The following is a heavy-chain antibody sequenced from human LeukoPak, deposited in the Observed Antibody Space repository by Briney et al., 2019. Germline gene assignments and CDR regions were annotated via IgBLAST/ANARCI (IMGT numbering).Heavy chain of an antibody. CDR2: IYLGDSDT. D-gene: IGHD3-10*01. CDR3: ARPMYYYGSGSYSKIHYFDY. V-gene: IGHV5-51*01. CDR1: GYSSTSYW. Sequence: GESLKISCYGSGYSSTSYWIGWVRQMPGKGLEWMGIIYLGDSDTRYSPSFQGQVTISADKSISTAYLQWSSLKASDTAMYYCARPMYYYGSGSYSKIHYFDYWGQGTLVTVSS. J-gene: IGHJ4*02.